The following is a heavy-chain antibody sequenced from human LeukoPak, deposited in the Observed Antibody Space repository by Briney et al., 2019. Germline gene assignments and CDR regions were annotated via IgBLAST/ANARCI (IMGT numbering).Heavy chain of an antibody. J-gene: IGHJ3*02. D-gene: IGHD3-22*01. Sequence: PGRSLRLYCAASGFTFDDYAMQWVRQAPGKGLEWVSGISWNSGSIGYADSVKGRFTISRDNAKNSLYLQMNSLRAEDTALYYCAKDNRRYYDSSGYPGAFDIWGQGTIVTVSS. CDR3: AKDNRRYYDSSGYPGAFDI. CDR1: GFTFDDYA. CDR2: ISWNSGSI. V-gene: IGHV3-9*01.